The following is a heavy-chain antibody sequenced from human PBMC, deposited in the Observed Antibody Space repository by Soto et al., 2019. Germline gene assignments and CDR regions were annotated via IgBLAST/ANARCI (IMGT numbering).Heavy chain of an antibody. CDR3: AKDGLVGYGMDV. CDR2: IVYDGSNK. D-gene: IGHD2-2*01. J-gene: IGHJ6*02. CDR1: GFTFSSYG. Sequence: QVQLVESGGGVVQPGRSLRLSCAASGFTFSSYGMHWVRQAPGKGLEWVAVIVYDGSNKYYADSVKGRFTISRDNSKNPLYLQMNSLRAEDTAVYYCAKDGLVGYGMDVWGQGTTVTVSS. V-gene: IGHV3-30*18.